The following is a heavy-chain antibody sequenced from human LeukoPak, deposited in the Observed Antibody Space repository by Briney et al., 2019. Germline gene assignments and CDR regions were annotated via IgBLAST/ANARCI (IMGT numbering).Heavy chain of an antibody. CDR3: ARGSSWELLIYYYYGMDV. CDR2: INAGNGNT. D-gene: IGHD1-26*01. V-gene: IGHV1-3*01. CDR1: GYTFTSYA. Sequence: ASVKVSCKASGYTFTSYAMHWVRQAPGQRLEWMGWINAGNGNTKYSQKFQGRVTITRDTSASTAYMELSSLRSEDTAVYYCARGSSWELLIYYYYGMDVWGQGTTVTVSS. J-gene: IGHJ6*02.